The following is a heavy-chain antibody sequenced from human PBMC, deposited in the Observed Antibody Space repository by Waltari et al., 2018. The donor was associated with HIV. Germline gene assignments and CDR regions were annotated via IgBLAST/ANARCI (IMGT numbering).Heavy chain of an antibody. V-gene: IGHV3-30*04. CDR2: EAYGGRNK. Sequence: QVQLVESGGGVVQPGGSLRLTCVASGFTFSPFAFHWSRQAPGKGLDGGEIEAYGGRNKVYADSVKDRFTISKDNCKNTLYLQMNSLRAEDTAVYDCARDGHFYDSRPLDHWGQGTLVTVSS. CDR3: ARDGHFYDSRPLDH. J-gene: IGHJ4*02. CDR1: GFTFSPFA. D-gene: IGHD3-22*01.